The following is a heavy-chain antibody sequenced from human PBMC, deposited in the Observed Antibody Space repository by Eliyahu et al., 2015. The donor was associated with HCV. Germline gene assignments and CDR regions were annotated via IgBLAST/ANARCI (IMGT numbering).Heavy chain of an antibody. CDR2: IHYSGSF. J-gene: IGHJ5*02. CDR3: ARHRFSNYIFDP. Sequence: QVQLQESGPGLVKPSETLSLSCTVSGGAISSHYWSWIRQSPGKGLEWLGYIHYSGSFKYNPSLKSRVTISLDTSKTQFSLKVISVTAADTAVYYCARHRFSNYIFDPWGQGTLVTVSS. D-gene: IGHD4-11*01. V-gene: IGHV4-59*08. CDR1: GGAISSHY.